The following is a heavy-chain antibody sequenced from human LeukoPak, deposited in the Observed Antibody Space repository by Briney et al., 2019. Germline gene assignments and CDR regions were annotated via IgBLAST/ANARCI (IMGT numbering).Heavy chain of an antibody. Sequence: PSETLSLTCTVSGGSISSYHWSWSRQPPGKGLEWIGYIYYSGSTNYNPSLKSRVTISVDTSKNQFSLKLSSVTAADTAVYYCARVTSGYSSSWYVDYWGQGTLFTVSS. V-gene: IGHV4-59*01. CDR2: IYYSGST. J-gene: IGHJ4*02. D-gene: IGHD6-13*01. CDR1: GGSISSYH. CDR3: ARVTSGYSSSWYVDY.